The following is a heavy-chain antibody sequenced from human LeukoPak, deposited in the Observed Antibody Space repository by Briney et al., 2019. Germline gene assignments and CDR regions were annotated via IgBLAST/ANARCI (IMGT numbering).Heavy chain of an antibody. D-gene: IGHD5-24*01. V-gene: IGHV4-4*02. J-gene: IGHJ4*02. CDR1: GGSISSSNW. Sequence: SETLSLTCVVSGGSISSSNWWSWVRQPPEKGLEWIGEIYHSGSTNYNPSLKSRVTISVDKSKNHFSLKLSSVTAADTAVYYCARAQSNQMATKIWGQGTLVTVSS. CDR3: ARAQSNQMATKI. CDR2: IYHSGST.